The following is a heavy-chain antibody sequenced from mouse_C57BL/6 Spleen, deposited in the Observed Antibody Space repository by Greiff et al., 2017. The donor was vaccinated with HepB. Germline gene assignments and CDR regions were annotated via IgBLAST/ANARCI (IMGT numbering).Heavy chain of an antibody. V-gene: IGHV5-17*01. CDR1: GFTFSDYG. CDR2: ISSGSSTI. D-gene: IGHD4-1*01. Sequence: EVHLVESGGGLVKPGGSLKLSCAASGFTFSDYGMHWVRQAPEKGLEWVAYISSGSSTIYYADTVKGRFTISRDNAKNTLFLQMTSLRSEDTAMYYCARLTGTAAMDYWGQGTSVTVSS. J-gene: IGHJ4*01. CDR3: ARLTGTAAMDY.